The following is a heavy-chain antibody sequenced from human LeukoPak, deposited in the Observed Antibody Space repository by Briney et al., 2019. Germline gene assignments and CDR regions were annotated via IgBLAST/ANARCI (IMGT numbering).Heavy chain of an antibody. D-gene: IGHD2-15*01. J-gene: IGHJ4*02. V-gene: IGHV4-38-2*02. CDR1: GYSISSGYS. Sequence: SETLSLTCTVSGYSISSGYSWDWIRQPPGKGLEWIGRIYHSGSTYYNPSLKSRVTISVDTSKNQFSLKLSSVTAADTAVYYCARVVVVVVGETYYFDYWGQGTLVTVSS. CDR2: IYHSGST. CDR3: ARVVVVVVGETYYFDY.